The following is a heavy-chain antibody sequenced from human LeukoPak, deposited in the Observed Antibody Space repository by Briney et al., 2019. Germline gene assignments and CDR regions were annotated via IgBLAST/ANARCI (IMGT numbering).Heavy chain of an antibody. CDR3: AKSRAAATTLLFDY. CDR1: GFTFSSYS. V-gene: IGHV3-23*01. J-gene: IGHJ4*02. CDR2: VTGSGGDT. Sequence: GSLRLSCAASGFTFSSYSMNWVRQAPGEGPEWVSAVTGSGGDTFYEDSVKGRFTISRDNSKNTLSLQMNSLRVEDTALYYCAKSRAAATTLLFDYWGQGTLVTVSS. D-gene: IGHD6-13*01.